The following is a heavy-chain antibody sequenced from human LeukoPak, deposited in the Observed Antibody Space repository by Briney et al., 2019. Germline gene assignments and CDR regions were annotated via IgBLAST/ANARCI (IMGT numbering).Heavy chain of an antibody. V-gene: IGHV4-34*01. CDR3: ARVRIVVVPAAIRNLNWFDP. CDR1: GGSFSGYY. J-gene: IGHJ5*02. Sequence: SETLSLTCAVYGGSFSGYYWSWIGQPPGKGLEWIGEINHSGSTNYNPSLKSRVTISVDTSKNQFSLKLSSVTAADTAVYYCARVRIVVVPAAIRNLNWFDPWGQGTLVTVSS. D-gene: IGHD2-2*02. CDR2: INHSGST.